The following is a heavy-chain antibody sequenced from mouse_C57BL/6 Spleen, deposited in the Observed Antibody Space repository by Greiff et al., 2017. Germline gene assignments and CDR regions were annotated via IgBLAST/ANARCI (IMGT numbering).Heavy chain of an antibody. CDR2: IWSDGST. J-gene: IGHJ4*01. CDR1: GFSLTSYG. CDR3: ARHYYGSSYAMDY. D-gene: IGHD1-1*01. Sequence: VKLVESGPGLVAPSQSLSITCTVSGFSLTSYGVHWVRQPPGKGLEWLVVIWSDGSTTYNSALKSRLSISKDNSKSQVFLNMNRLQTDDTVMYYCARHYYGSSYAMDYWGQGTSVTVSS. V-gene: IGHV2-6-1*01.